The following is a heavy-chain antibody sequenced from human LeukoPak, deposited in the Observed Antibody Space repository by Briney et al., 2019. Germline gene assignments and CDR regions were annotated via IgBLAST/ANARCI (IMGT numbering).Heavy chain of an antibody. D-gene: IGHD3/OR15-3a*01. J-gene: IGHJ4*02. CDR1: GFTFSSYE. CDR2: ISSSGSTT. Sequence: GGSLRLSCAASGFTFSSYEMNWVRQAPGKGLEWVSYISSSGSTTYYADSVKGRFTISRDNSKNTLYLQMNSLRAEDTAVYYCARDHGRSGYFDYWGQGTLVTVSS. V-gene: IGHV3-48*03. CDR3: ARDHGRSGYFDY.